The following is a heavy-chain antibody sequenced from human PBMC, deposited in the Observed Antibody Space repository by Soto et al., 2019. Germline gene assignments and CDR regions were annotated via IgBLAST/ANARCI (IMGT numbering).Heavy chain of an antibody. Sequence: GSLRRSCAACGFPFSSYGMHWVRQAPGKGLDWVGVIWYDGSNKDYAESVKGRFTISRDNSKNILYLQMNSLRADDTAVYYCASSINWGQGTLVTVSS. V-gene: IGHV3-33*03. CDR2: IWYDGSNK. CDR3: ASSIN. J-gene: IGHJ4*02. CDR1: GFPFSSYG.